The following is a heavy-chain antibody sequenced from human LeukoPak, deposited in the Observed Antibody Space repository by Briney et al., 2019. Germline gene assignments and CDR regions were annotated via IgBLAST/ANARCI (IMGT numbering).Heavy chain of an antibody. J-gene: IGHJ5*02. V-gene: IGHV4-38-2*02. CDR1: GYSINSGYY. CDR2: IYHSGST. CDR3: ARVYEYGSGIYSWFDP. D-gene: IGHD3-10*01. Sequence: SETLSLTCTVSGYSINSGYYWGWIRPPPGKGLEWIGNIYHSGSTYYNPSLKSRVTISVDTSKNQFSLKLSSVTAADTAVYYCARVYEYGSGIYSWFDPWGQGTLVTVSS.